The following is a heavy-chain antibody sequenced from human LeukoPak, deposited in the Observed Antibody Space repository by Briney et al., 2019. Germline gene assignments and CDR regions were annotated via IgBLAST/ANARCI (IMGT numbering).Heavy chain of an antibody. CDR2: IYPHGDP. V-gene: IGHV3-23*01. CDR3: ARAKLEPAGTGAFDI. CDR1: GFTFKNYT. Sequence: GGSLRLSCTTSGFTFKNYTMTWVRQAPGKGLEWVSAIYPHGDPHYADSVKGRFTISRDNSKNSLYMQMETLRAEDTALYYCARAKLEPAGTGAFDIWGPGTVVTVSS. J-gene: IGHJ3*02. D-gene: IGHD6-19*01.